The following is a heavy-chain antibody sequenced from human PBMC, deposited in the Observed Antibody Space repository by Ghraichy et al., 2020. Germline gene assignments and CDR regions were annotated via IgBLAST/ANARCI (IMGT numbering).Heavy chain of an antibody. D-gene: IGHD1-26*01. CDR3: ARALSGNYYAFDI. CDR1: GFTVSSNY. Sequence: GGSLRLSCAASGFTVSSNYMNWVRQAPGKGLEWVSVIYSGGSTYYADSVKGRFTISRDNSKNTLYLQMNSLRAEDTAVYSCARALSGNYYAFDIWGQGTVVTVSS. J-gene: IGHJ3*02. V-gene: IGHV3-53*01. CDR2: IYSGGST.